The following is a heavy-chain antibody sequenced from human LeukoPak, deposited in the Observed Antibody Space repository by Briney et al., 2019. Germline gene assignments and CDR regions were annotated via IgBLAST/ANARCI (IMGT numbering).Heavy chain of an antibody. J-gene: IGHJ4*02. CDR2: VYTSGNT. Sequence: SETLSLTCTVSGGSISSYYWSWIRQPAGKGPEWIGRVYTSGNTNYNSSLQSRVNMSVDTSKNQFSLKLSSVTAADTAVYYCAREDIAARPLDYWGQGTLVTVSS. V-gene: IGHV4-4*07. CDR3: AREDIAARPLDY. CDR1: GGSISSYY. D-gene: IGHD6-6*01.